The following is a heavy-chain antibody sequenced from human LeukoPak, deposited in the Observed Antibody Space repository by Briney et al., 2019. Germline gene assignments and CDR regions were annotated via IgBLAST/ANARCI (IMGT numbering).Heavy chain of an antibody. J-gene: IGHJ3*02. D-gene: IGHD3-10*01. V-gene: IGHV1-18*01. Sequence: ASVKVSCKASGYTFTSYGISWVRQAPGQGLEWMGWINAYNGNTNYAQKLQGRVTMTTDTSTSTAYMELRSLRSDDTAVYYCARMGRITMVRGGVGAFDIWGQGTMVTVSS. CDR2: INAYNGNT. CDR3: ARMGRITMVRGGVGAFDI. CDR1: GYTFTSYG.